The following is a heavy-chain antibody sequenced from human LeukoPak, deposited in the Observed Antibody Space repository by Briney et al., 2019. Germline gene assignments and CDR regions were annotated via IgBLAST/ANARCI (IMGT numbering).Heavy chain of an antibody. Sequence: GGSLRLSCAASGFTFSSYGMHWVRQAPGKGLEWVSAISGSASATYSTDSVKGRFTISRDNSQNTLFLQMNSLRAEDTAVYYCVKVTAYYYGSGSYHFDYWGRGTLVTVSS. V-gene: IGHV3-23*01. CDR1: GFTFSSYG. D-gene: IGHD3-10*01. J-gene: IGHJ4*02. CDR3: VKVTAYYYGSGSYHFDY. CDR2: ISGSASAT.